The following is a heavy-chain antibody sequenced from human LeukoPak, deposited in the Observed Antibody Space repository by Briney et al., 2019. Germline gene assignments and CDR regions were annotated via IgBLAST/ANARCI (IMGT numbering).Heavy chain of an antibody. J-gene: IGHJ5*02. CDR1: GGSISSYY. Sequence: SETLSLTCTVSGGSISSYYWSWIRQPPGKGLEWIGYIYYSGSTNYNPSLESRVTISVDTSKNQFSLKLSSVTAADTAVYYCAALSHWFDPWGQGTLVTVSS. CDR3: AALSHWFDP. V-gene: IGHV4-59*08. CDR2: IYYSGST. D-gene: IGHD3-16*02.